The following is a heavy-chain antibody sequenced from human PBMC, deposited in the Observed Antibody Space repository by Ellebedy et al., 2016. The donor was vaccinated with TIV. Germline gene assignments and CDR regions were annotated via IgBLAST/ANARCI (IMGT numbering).Heavy chain of an antibody. Sequence: MPSETLSLTCTVSGGSINSGGYYWSWIRQYPGKGLEWIGYIYYSGSTYYNPSLKSRVTISVDTSKNQFSLNLSSVTAADTAVYYCATGNQWDQLLAYWGQGTLVTVSS. CDR1: GGSINSGGYY. V-gene: IGHV4-31*03. J-gene: IGHJ4*02. CDR2: IYYSGST. CDR3: ATGNQWDQLLAY. D-gene: IGHD1-26*01.